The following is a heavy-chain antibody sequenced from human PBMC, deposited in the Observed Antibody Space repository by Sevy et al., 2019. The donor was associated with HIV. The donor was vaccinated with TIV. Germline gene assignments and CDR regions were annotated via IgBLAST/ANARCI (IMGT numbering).Heavy chain of an antibody. D-gene: IGHD3-22*01. CDR1: GYTLTEFS. V-gene: IGHV1-24*01. CDR2: FDPEDGNT. J-gene: IGHJ4*01. Sequence: ASVKVSCKVSGYTLTEFSMHWVRQAPGKGLEWMGSFDPEDGNTVYAQKFQGRVTMTEDTSTDTAYMELSSLRSEDTAMYYCATTKDYYDSSGYPFDYWGHGTLVTVS. CDR3: ATTKDYYDSSGYPFDY.